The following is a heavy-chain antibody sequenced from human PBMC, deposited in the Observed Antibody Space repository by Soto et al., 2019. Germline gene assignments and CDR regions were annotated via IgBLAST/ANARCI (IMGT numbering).Heavy chain of an antibody. D-gene: IGHD3-9*01. J-gene: IGHJ6*02. CDR3: ATANYDILTGPSRCMDV. V-gene: IGHV1-69*06. Sequence: GASVKVSCKASGGTFSSYAISWVRQAPGQGLEWMGGIIPIFGTANYAQKFQGRVTITADKSTSTAYMELSSLRSEDTAVYYCATANYDILTGPSRCMDVWGQGTTVTVSS. CDR2: IIPIFGTA. CDR1: GGTFSSYA.